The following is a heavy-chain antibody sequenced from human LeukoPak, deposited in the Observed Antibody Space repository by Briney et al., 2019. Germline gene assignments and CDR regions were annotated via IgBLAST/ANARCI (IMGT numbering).Heavy chain of an antibody. CDR1: GFIFSSYW. V-gene: IGHV3-74*01. Sequence: GGSLRLSCAASGFIFSSYWMHWVRHAPGKGLVWVSRINTDGSSTSYADSVKGRFTISRDNAKNTLYLQMNSLRAEDTAVYYCARDFMYSGNCAGCWGQGTLITVSS. D-gene: IGHD6-13*01. CDR3: ARDFMYSGNCAGC. CDR2: INTDGSST. J-gene: IGHJ4*02.